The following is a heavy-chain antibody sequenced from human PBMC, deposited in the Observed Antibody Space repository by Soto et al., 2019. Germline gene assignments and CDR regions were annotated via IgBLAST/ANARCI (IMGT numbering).Heavy chain of an antibody. CDR3: ARQLGYDRSGYYRNWFDP. V-gene: IGHV4-59*08. CDR1: GGSISSYY. CDR2: IYYSGST. D-gene: IGHD3-22*01. Sequence: SETLSLTCTVSGGSISSYYWSWIRQPPGKGLEWIGYIYYSGSTNYNPSLKSRVTISVDTSKSQFSLKLSSVTAADTAVYYCARQLGYDRSGYYRNWFDPWGQGTLVTVS. J-gene: IGHJ5*02.